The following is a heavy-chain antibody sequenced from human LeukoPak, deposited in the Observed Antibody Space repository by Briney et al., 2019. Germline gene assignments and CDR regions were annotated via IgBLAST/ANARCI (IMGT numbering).Heavy chain of an antibody. D-gene: IGHD4-17*01. CDR3: ARTYGDYKDDAFDI. Sequence: GGSLRLSCAASGFTFSRYWMSWVRQAPGKGLEWVANIKQDGSEKYYVDSVKGRFTISRDIAKNSLYLQMNSLRADDTAVYYCARTYGDYKDDAFDIWGQGTMVTVSS. V-gene: IGHV3-7*01. CDR1: GFTFSRYW. J-gene: IGHJ3*02. CDR2: IKQDGSEK.